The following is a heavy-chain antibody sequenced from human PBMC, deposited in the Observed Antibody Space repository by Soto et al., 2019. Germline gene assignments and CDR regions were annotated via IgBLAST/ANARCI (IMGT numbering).Heavy chain of an antibody. CDR2: IYYSGST. Sequence: PSETLSLTCTVSGGSVSSGSYYWSWIRQPPGKGLEWIGYIYYSGSTNYNPSLKSRVTISVDTSKNQFSLKLSSVTAADTAVYYCARTSYDSSGTAADPWGQGTLVTVSS. J-gene: IGHJ5*02. D-gene: IGHD3-22*01. V-gene: IGHV4-61*01. CDR3: ARTSYDSSGTAADP. CDR1: GGSVSSGSYY.